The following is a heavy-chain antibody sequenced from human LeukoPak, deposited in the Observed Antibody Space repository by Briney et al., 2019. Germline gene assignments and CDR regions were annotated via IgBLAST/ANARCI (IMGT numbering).Heavy chain of an antibody. V-gene: IGHV4-61*02. D-gene: IGHD3-22*01. Sequence: SETLSLTCTVSGGSISSGSYYWNWIRQPAGKGLEWIGRIYTSGSTNYNPSLKSRVTISVDTSKNQFSLKLSSVTAADTAVYYCARASKDYYDSSGYIGYWGQGTLVTVSS. CDR1: GGSISSGSYY. J-gene: IGHJ4*02. CDR3: ARASKDYYDSSGYIGY. CDR2: IYTSGST.